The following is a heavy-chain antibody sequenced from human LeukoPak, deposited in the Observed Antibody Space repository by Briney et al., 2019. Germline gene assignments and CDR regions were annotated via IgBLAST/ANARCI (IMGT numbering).Heavy chain of an antibody. D-gene: IGHD1-1*01. CDR2: IKQDGSEK. CDR3: ARSPGRRAQLFDY. CDR1: GFTFSSYW. Sequence: GGSLRLSCAASGFTFSSYWMSWVRQAPGKGLEWVANIKQDGSEKYYVDSVKGRFTISRDNAKNSLYLQMNSLRAEDTAVYYCARSPGRRAQLFDYWGQGTLVTVSS. V-gene: IGHV3-7*01. J-gene: IGHJ4*02.